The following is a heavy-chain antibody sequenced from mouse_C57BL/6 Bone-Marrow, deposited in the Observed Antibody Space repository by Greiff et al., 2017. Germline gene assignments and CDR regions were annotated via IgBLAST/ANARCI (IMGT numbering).Heavy chain of an antibody. CDR3: TRIAY. CDR1: GFNIKDVY. J-gene: IGHJ3*01. V-gene: IGHV14-4*01. Sequence: EVKLQESGAELVRPAASVQLSCTASGFNIKDVYMHWVKQRPEQGLEWIGWIDPENGDTEYASKFQGKATITVDTSSNTAYLQLSSLTSEDTAVYYCTRIAYWGQGTLVTVSA. CDR2: IDPENGDT.